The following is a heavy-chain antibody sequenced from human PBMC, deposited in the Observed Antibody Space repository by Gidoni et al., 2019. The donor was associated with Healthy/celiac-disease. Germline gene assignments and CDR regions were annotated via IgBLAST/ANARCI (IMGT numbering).Heavy chain of an antibody. V-gene: IGHV3-64*01. J-gene: IGHJ6*02. CDR3: AREGGIAVAGGDYYYGIDV. Sequence: EVKLVETVGAMVQPGGSLRLSCAAPGFHFSRYAMNWVRQAPGKGLEYVSAISSNGGSTYYANSVKVRFTISRDNSKYTLYLQMGGLRAGDMAVYYCAREGGIAVAGGDYYYGIDVWGHGTTVTVSS. CDR1: GFHFSRYA. CDR2: ISSNGGST. D-gene: IGHD6-19*01.